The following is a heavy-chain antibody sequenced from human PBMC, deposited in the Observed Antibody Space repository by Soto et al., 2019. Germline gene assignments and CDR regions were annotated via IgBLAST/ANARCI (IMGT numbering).Heavy chain of an antibody. CDR2: LYYTGNN. Sequence: PSETLSLTCSVSGGSIGSSSYYFGWIRQPPGKGLEWIGSLYYTGNNNYNPSLKSRVSISVDTSKNQFSLKLSSVAAADTAMYYCARGSFSRSSYYAYWGQGTLVTVSS. CDR1: GGSIGSSSYY. J-gene: IGHJ4*02. V-gene: IGHV4-39*07. D-gene: IGHD3-3*01. CDR3: ARGSFSRSSYYAY.